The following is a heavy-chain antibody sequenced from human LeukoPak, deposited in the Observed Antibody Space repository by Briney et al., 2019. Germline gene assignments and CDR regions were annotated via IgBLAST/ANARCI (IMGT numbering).Heavy chain of an antibody. J-gene: IGHJ4*02. D-gene: IGHD3-10*01. Sequence: GGSLRLSCAASRYPFSNYWMSWVRQAPGKGLEWVANINQDGSEKFYVDSVKGRFTISRDNAKNSLYLQFNSLRAEDTAVYYCARSINLNTYGSGSYYNNWGQGILVTVSS. CDR3: ARSINLNTYGSGSYYNN. CDR2: INQDGSEK. CDR1: RYPFSNYW. V-gene: IGHV3-7*01.